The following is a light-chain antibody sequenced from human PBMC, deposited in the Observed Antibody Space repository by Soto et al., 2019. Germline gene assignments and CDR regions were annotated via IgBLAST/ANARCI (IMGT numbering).Light chain of an antibody. Sequence: IQMTQSPNSLSASVGDIVRISWRASQSISSYLNSYQQKPGKAPKLLIYAASSLQSGVPSRFSGSVSGTDFTLTISSLQPEDFASYYCQQSYSTPRTLGQGTKV. V-gene: IGKV1-39*01. CDR3: QQSYSTPRT. CDR2: AAS. J-gene: IGKJ1*01. CDR1: QSISSY.